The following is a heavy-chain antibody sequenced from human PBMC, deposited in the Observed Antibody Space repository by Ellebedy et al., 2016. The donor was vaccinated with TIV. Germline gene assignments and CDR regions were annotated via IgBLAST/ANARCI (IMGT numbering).Heavy chain of an antibody. CDR3: AEEGGSSRGASGMDV. J-gene: IGHJ6*02. Sequence: GESLKISCAASGFTLNTYGMHWVRQTPDRGLEWVAFISSDGSEKYYVGSVKGRFTISRDISKNTLYLEMNSLRGDDTAVYYWAEEGGSSRGASGMDVWGQGTTVIVSS. D-gene: IGHD6-6*01. V-gene: IGHV3-30*18. CDR2: ISSDGSEK. CDR1: GFTLNTYG.